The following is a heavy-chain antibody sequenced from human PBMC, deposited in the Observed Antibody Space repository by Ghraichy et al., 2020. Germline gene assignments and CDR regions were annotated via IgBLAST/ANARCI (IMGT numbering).Heavy chain of an antibody. V-gene: IGHV4-59*01. CDR3: ARVPFYCSGGSCLSPGRYYYYGMDV. CDR2: IYYSGST. J-gene: IGHJ6*02. Sequence: SQTLSLTCTVSGGSISSYYWSWIRQPPGKGLEWIGYIYYSGSTNYNPSLKSRVTISVDTSKNQFSLKLSSVTAADTAVYYCARVPFYCSGGSCLSPGRYYYYGMDVWGQGTTVTVSS. CDR1: GGSISSYY. D-gene: IGHD2-15*01.